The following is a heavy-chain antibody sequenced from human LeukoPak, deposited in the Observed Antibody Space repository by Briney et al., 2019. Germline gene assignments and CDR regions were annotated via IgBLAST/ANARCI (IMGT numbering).Heavy chain of an antibody. CDR3: ASGGYSYGYYYYYMDV. Sequence: SVKVSCMASGGTFSSYAISWVRQAPGQGLEWMGGIIPIFGTANYAQKFQGRVTITTDESTSTAYMELSSLRSEDTAVYYCASGGYSYGYYYYYMDVWGKGTTVTVSS. J-gene: IGHJ6*03. V-gene: IGHV1-69*05. CDR1: GGTFSSYA. CDR2: IIPIFGTA. D-gene: IGHD5-18*01.